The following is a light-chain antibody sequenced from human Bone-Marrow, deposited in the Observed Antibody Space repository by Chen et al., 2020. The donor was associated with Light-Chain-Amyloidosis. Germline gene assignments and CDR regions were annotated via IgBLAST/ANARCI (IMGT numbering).Light chain of an antibody. CDR2: DDS. CDR3: QVWDRSSDRPV. CDR1: NIGYTS. J-gene: IGLJ3*02. V-gene: IGLV3-21*02. Sequence: SYVLPHPSSVSVAPGQTATIACGGNNIGYTSVHWYQPTPGQAPLLVVYDDSDRPSGIPERLSGSNSGNTATLTISRVEAGDEADYYCQVWDRSSDRPVFGGGTKLTVL.